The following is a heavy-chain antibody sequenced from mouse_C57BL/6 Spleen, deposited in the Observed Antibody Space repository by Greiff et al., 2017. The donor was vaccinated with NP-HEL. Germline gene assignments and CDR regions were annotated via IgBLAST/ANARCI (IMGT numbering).Heavy chain of an antibody. J-gene: IGHJ4*01. V-gene: IGHV14-1*01. CDR1: GFNIKDYY. Sequence: EVKLMESGAELVRPGASVKLSCTASGFNIKDYYMHWVKQRPEQGLEWIGRIDPEDGDTEYAPKFQGKATMTADTSSNTAYLQLSSLTSEDTAVYYCTRIYYYGVYYAMDYWGQGTSVTVSS. CDR3: TRIYYYGVYYAMDY. D-gene: IGHD1-1*01. CDR2: IDPEDGDT.